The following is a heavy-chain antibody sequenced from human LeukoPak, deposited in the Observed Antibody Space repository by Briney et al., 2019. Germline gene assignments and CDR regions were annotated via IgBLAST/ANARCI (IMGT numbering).Heavy chain of an antibody. J-gene: IGHJ4*02. D-gene: IGHD3-9*01. V-gene: IGHV1-2*02. Sequence: ASVKVSCKASGYTFAGYYMHWVRQAPGQGLEWMGCINPNSVATNFAQKFQGRVTMSRDASMTTAYMELNSLRSDDSAVYYCARDLAHAPFEFDQWGQGTLVTVSS. CDR2: INPNSVAT. CDR1: GYTFAGYY. CDR3: ARDLAHAPFEFDQ.